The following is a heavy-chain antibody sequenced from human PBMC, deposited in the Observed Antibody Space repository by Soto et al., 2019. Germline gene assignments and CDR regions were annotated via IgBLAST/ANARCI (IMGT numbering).Heavy chain of an antibody. D-gene: IGHD5-18*01. CDR1: GFTFSSYA. CDR2: ISGSGGST. J-gene: IGHJ4*02. Sequence: HPRGSLRLSCAASGFTFSSYAMSWVRQAPGKGLEWVSAISGSGGSTYYADSVKGRFTISRDNSKNTLYLQMNSLRAEDTAVYYCAKPGPRYSYGRERLPFDYWGQGTLVTVSS. CDR3: AKPGPRYSYGRERLPFDY. V-gene: IGHV3-23*01.